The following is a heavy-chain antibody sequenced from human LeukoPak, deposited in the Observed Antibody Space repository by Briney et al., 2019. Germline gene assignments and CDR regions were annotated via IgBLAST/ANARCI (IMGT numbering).Heavy chain of an antibody. Sequence: SETLSLTCTVSGGSISSSSYYWGWIRQPPGKGLEWIGSIYYSGSTNYNPSLKSRVTISVDTSKNQFSLKLSSVTAADTAVYYCARLSLGNRLAFDIWGQGTMVTVSS. J-gene: IGHJ3*02. CDR2: IYYSGST. CDR1: GGSISSSSYY. CDR3: ARLSLGNRLAFDI. V-gene: IGHV4-39*07. D-gene: IGHD3-16*01.